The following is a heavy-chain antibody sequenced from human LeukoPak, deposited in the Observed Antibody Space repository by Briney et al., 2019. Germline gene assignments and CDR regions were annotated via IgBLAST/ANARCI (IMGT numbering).Heavy chain of an antibody. V-gene: IGHV1-69*13. J-gene: IGHJ4*02. CDR2: IIPIFGTA. Sequence: SVKVSCKASGGTFSSYAISWVRQAPGQGLEWMGGIIPIFGTANYAQKFQGRVTITADESTSTAYMELSSLRSEDTAVYYCARGQPKQLVAPFDYWGQGTLVTVSS. CDR3: ARGQPKQLVAPFDY. CDR1: GGTFSSYA. D-gene: IGHD6-6*01.